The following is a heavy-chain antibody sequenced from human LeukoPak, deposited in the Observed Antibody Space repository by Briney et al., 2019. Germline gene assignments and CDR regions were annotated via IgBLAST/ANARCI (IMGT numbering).Heavy chain of an antibody. CDR2: INAGNGNT. Sequence: ASVKVSCKASGYTFTSYAMHWVRQAPGQGLEWMGWINAGNGNTKYSQKFQGRVTISRDTSASTAYMELISLRSEDTAVYYCAFVMDTAMITPPGGVWGQGTLVTVSS. D-gene: IGHD5-18*01. CDR3: AFVMDTAMITPPGGV. J-gene: IGHJ4*02. V-gene: IGHV1-3*01. CDR1: GYTFTSYA.